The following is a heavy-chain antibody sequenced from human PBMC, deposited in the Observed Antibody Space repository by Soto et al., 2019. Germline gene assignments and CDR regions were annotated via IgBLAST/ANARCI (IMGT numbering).Heavy chain of an antibody. CDR2: IKQDGSEK. Sequence: EVQLVESGGGLVQPGGSLRLSCAASGFTFSSYWMSWVRQAPGKGLEWVANIKQDGSEKYYVDSVKGRCTISRDNAKNSLYLQMNSLRAEDTAVYYCARDLAVLTPFVDYWGQGTLVTVSS. CDR3: ARDLAVLTPFVDY. D-gene: IGHD3-16*01. J-gene: IGHJ4*02. CDR1: GFTFSSYW. V-gene: IGHV3-7*01.